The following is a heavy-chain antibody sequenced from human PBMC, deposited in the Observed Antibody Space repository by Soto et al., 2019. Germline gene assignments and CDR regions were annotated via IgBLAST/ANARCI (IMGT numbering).Heavy chain of an antibody. CDR3: ARVTGSGTAEVGFDY. Sequence: QVQLVESGGDVVQPGMSLRLSCAASGFTFSSYGMHWVRQAPGKGLEWVAVIWDDGSNKYYTDSVKGRFTISRDNSQNTLYLQMNSLRGEYTAVYYCARVTGSGTAEVGFDYWGQGTLVTVSS. V-gene: IGHV3-33*01. J-gene: IGHJ4*02. CDR1: GFTFSSYG. CDR2: IWDDGSNK. D-gene: IGHD3-10*01.